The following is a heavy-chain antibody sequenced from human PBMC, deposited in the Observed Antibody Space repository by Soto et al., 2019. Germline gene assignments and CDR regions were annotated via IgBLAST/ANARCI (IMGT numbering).Heavy chain of an antibody. V-gene: IGHV4-30-2*01. Sequence: SETLSLTCAVSGGSTSSGGYSWSWIRQPPGKGLEWIGYIYHSGSTYYNPSLKSRVTISVDRSKNQFSLKLSSVTAADTAVYYCARVPSRGYLDCWGQGTLVTVSS. CDR3: ARVPSRGYLDC. CDR1: GGSTSSGGYS. CDR2: IYHSGST. J-gene: IGHJ4*02. D-gene: IGHD2-15*01.